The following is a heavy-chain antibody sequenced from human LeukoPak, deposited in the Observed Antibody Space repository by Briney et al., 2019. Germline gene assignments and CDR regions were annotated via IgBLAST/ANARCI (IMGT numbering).Heavy chain of an antibody. CDR1: GFTFSDYY. J-gene: IGHJ4*02. V-gene: IGHV3-11*01. D-gene: IGHD2-15*01. CDR2: ISGSGSAM. Sequence: GGSLRLSCAASGFTFSDYYMSWIRQAPGKGLEWVSYISGSGSAMNYADSLKGRFTISRDNAKNSLYLQMNSLRAEDTAVYYWGGGGRIPNYWGQGTLVTVSS. CDR3: GGGGRIPNY.